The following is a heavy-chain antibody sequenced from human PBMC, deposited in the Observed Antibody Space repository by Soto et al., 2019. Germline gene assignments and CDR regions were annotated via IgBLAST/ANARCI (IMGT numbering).Heavy chain of an antibody. CDR3: ARTNIVATPRAWLDP. V-gene: IGHV5-51*01. Sequence: GESLKISCKASGYTFTNDWIGWVRQMPGKGLEWMGIIYPSDSDTRYNPSFQGQVTISVDKSISTAYLQWSSLKASDTAMYYCARTNIVATPRAWLDPWGEGTMVTVYS. CDR2: IYPSDSDT. CDR1: GYTFTNDW. J-gene: IGHJ5*02. D-gene: IGHD5-12*01.